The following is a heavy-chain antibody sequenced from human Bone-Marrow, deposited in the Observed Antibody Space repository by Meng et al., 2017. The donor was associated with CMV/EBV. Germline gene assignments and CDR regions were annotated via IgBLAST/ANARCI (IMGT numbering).Heavy chain of an antibody. V-gene: IGHV1-18*01. CDR2: ISTYNGDT. Sequence: ASVKVSCKASGFTFTDYGISWVRQAPGQGLEWMGWISTYNGDTNYAQRLQGRVTMTTDTSTRIAYMELRNLRSDDTAVYYCARDHIRLGWYGAYGLDVWGQGTTGTVS. CDR3: ARDHIRLGWYGAYGLDV. D-gene: IGHD3-10*01. CDR1: GFTFTDYG. J-gene: IGHJ6*02.